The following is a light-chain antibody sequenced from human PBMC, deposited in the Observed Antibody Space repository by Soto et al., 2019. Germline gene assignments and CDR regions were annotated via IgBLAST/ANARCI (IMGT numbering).Light chain of an antibody. Sequence: EIVMTQSPATLSVSPGERATLSCMASQSVSINLAWYQQKPGQAPRLLIYGASTRATGIPARFSGSGSGTEFTLTSSGLQSEDFAVYYCQQYNNWPRTFGGGTKVEIK. CDR1: QSVSIN. CDR2: GAS. CDR3: QQYNNWPRT. J-gene: IGKJ4*01. V-gene: IGKV3-15*01.